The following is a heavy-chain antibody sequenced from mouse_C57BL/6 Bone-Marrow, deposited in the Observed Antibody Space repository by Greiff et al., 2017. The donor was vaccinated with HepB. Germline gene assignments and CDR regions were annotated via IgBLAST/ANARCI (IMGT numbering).Heavy chain of an antibody. CDR2: IYPGSGST. V-gene: IGHV1-55*01. CDR3: ARRRGNYPYWYFDV. J-gene: IGHJ1*03. Sequence: QVQLQQSGAELVKPGASVKMSCKASGYTFTSYWITWVKQRPGQGLEWIGDIYPGSGSTNYNEKFKSKATLTVDTSSSTAYMQLSSLTSEDSAVYYCARRRGNYPYWYFDVWGTGTTVTVSS. D-gene: IGHD2-1*01. CDR1: GYTFTSYW.